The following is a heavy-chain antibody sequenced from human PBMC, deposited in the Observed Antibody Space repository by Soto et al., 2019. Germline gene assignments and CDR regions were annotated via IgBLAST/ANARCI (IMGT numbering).Heavy chain of an antibody. V-gene: IGHV1-69*06. D-gene: IGHD3-22*01. CDR1: GGTFSSYA. J-gene: IGHJ5*02. CDR3: ARAPGYYDSTPYGFDP. CDR2: IIPIFGTA. Sequence: QVQLVQSGAEVKKPGSSVKVSCKASGGTFSSYAISWVRQAPGQGLEWMGGIIPIFGTANYAQKFQGRVTITADKSTSTAYMGLSSLRSEDTAVYYCARAPGYYDSTPYGFDPWGQGTLVTVSS.